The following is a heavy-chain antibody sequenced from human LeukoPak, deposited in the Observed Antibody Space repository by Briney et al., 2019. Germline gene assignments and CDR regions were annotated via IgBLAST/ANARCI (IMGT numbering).Heavy chain of an antibody. D-gene: IGHD3-22*01. CDR3: ARRRYYDSSGYLD. CDR1: GDSIRSSSYY. Sequence: SETLSLTCTVSGDSIRSSSYYWDWIRQPPGKGLEWIGTIYYNGRTYYNPSLKSRVTISIDTSKNQFSLKLTSVTAADTAVYYCARRRYYDSSGYLDWGQGTLLTVSS. V-gene: IGHV4-39*01. J-gene: IGHJ1*01. CDR2: IYYNGRT.